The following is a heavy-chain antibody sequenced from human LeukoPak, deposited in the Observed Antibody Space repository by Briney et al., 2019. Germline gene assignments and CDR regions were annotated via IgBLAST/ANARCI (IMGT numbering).Heavy chain of an antibody. CDR2: ISSSGSTI. Sequence: GGSLRLSCAASGFTFSDYYMSWIRQAPGKGLEWVSYISSSGSTIYYADSVKGRFTISRDNAKNSLYLQMNSLRAEDTAVYYCARDFSMVVTSHYYYYMDVWGKGTTVTVSS. V-gene: IGHV3-11*04. CDR1: GFTFSDYY. D-gene: IGHD3-10*01. CDR3: ARDFSMVVTSHYYYYMDV. J-gene: IGHJ6*03.